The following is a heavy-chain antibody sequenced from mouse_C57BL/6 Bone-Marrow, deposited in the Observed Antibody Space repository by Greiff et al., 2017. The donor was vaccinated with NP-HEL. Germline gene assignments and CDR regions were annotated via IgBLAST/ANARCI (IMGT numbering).Heavy chain of an antibody. CDR3: ARNWVYYYAMDY. CDR2: IDPSDSYT. CDR1: GCTFTSYW. V-gene: IGHV1-69*01. Sequence: VQLQQPGAELVMPGASVKLSCKASGCTFTSYWMHWVKQRPGQGLEWIGEIDPSDSYTNYNQKFKGKSTLTVDKSSSTAYMQLSSLTSEDSAVYYCARNWVYYYAMDYWGQGTSVTVSS. D-gene: IGHD4-1*01. J-gene: IGHJ4*01.